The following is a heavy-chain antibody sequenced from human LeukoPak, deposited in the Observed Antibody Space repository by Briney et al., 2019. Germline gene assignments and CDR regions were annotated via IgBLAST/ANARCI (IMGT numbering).Heavy chain of an antibody. V-gene: IGHV3-9*01. J-gene: IGHJ4*02. D-gene: IGHD3-10*01. CDR3: AKSVFAMVRGVEGYYFDY. CDR1: GFTFGDYA. CDR2: ISWNSGSI. Sequence: GRSLRLSCAASGFTFGDYAMHWVRQAPGKGLEWVSGISWNSGSIGYADSVKGRFTISRDNTKNSLYLQMNSLRAEDTALYYCAKSVFAMVRGVEGYYFDYWGQGTLATVSS.